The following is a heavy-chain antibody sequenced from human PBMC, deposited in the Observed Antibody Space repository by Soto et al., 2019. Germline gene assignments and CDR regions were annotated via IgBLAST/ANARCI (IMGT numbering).Heavy chain of an antibody. CDR1: GFTFSDYW. V-gene: IGHV3-7*01. CDR3: ARGRTGTTSY. Sequence: EVQLVESGGGLVQPGGSLRLSCAASGFTFSDYWMSWVRQAPGKGLEWVANIKQDGGDKYYVDSVKGRFTISRDNAKNSLYLQMNSVRAEDTAVYYCARGRTGTTSYWGQGTLVTVSS. CDR2: IKQDGGDK. J-gene: IGHJ4*02. D-gene: IGHD1-1*01.